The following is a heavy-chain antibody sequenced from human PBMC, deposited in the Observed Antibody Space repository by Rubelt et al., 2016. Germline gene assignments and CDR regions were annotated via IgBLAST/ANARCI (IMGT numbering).Heavy chain of an antibody. CDR2: INHSRST. V-gene: IGHV4-34*01. Sequence: QVQLQQWGAGLLKPSETLSLTCAVYGGSFSGYYWSWIRQPPGKGLEWIGEINHSRSTNYNPSLKSLVTISVDKSKNQFALKLSSVTAADTALYYGARAEVGATAGEYFQHWGQGTLVTVSS. D-gene: IGHD1-26*01. CDR3: ARAEVGATAGEYFQH. CDR1: GGSFSGYY. J-gene: IGHJ1*01.